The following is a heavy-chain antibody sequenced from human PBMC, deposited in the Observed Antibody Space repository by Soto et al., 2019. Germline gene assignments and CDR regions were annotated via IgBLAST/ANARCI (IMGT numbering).Heavy chain of an antibody. CDR3: AGTHYADYYYYDNVDG. D-gene: IGHD4-17*01. CDR1: GFSLSNARMG. V-gene: IGHV2-26*01. CDR2: LFSNDEE. Sequence: QVTLKESGPVLVNPTEPLTLTCTVSGFSLSNARMGVSWIRQPPGKALEWLAHLFSNDEESYSTSLKSRLTTSKGAAKSQVVRTMTTVEPVDAATYSCAGTHYADYYYYDNVDGWGKGTAVTVSS. J-gene: IGHJ6*03.